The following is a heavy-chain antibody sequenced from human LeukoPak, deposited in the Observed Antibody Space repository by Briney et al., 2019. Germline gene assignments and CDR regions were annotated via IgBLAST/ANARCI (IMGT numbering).Heavy chain of an antibody. D-gene: IGHD3-9*01. CDR3: AKAEGYDILTGLDY. J-gene: IGHJ4*02. Sequence: TGGSLRLSCAASGFTVSSNYMSWVRQAPGKGPEWVSGIGASGGSTYYADSVKGRFTISRDNSKNTPYLQMNSLRTEGTAVYYCAKAEGYDILTGLDYWGQGTLVTVSS. CDR2: IGASGGST. CDR1: GFTVSSNY. V-gene: IGHV3-23*01.